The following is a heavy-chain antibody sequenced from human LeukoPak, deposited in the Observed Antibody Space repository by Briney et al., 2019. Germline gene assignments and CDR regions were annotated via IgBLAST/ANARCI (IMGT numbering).Heavy chain of an antibody. CDR3: ARARGYSYAYDAFDI. V-gene: IGHV1-2*02. D-gene: IGHD5-18*01. CDR2: INPNSGGT. J-gene: IGHJ3*02. CDR1: GYTFTGYY. Sequence: ASVKVSCKASGYTFTGYYMHWVRQAPGQGLEWMGWINPNSGGTNYAQKFQGRVTMTRDTSISTAYMELSRLRSDDTAVYYCARARGYSYAYDAFDIWGQGTKVTVSS.